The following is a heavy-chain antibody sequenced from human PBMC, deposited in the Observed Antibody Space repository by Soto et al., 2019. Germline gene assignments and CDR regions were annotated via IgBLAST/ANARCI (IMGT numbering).Heavy chain of an antibody. J-gene: IGHJ4*02. V-gene: IGHV4-34*01. CDR2: INHSGST. Sequence: SETLSLTCAVYGGSFSGYYWGWIRQPPGKGLEWIGEINHSGSTNYNPSLKSRVTISVDTSKNQFSLKLSSVTAADTAVYYCARGRGYSYGVFDYWGQGTLVTVSS. CDR1: GGSFSGYY. CDR3: ARGRGYSYGVFDY. D-gene: IGHD5-18*01.